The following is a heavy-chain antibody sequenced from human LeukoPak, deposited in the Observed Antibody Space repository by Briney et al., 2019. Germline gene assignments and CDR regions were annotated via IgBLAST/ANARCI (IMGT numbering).Heavy chain of an antibody. CDR2: FYGSGSA. J-gene: IGHJ5*02. V-gene: IGHV4-30-2*01. Sequence: SETLSLTCPVSGDSISSGAYYWSWIRQPPGKGPEWIGYFYGSGSASYNPSLRSRVTISVYRSNNQFSLKLNSVTAADTAVYYCARKITEPPNWFDPWGQGTLVTVSS. CDR1: GDSISSGAYY. CDR3: ARKITEPPNWFDP.